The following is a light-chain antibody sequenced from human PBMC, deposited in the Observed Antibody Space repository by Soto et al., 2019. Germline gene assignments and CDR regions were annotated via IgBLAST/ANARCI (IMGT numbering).Light chain of an antibody. CDR1: QSVSSN. Sequence: DIVMTQSPATLSVSTGAIATLCCRASQSVSSNLAWYQQKPGQGPRLLIYGASSRATGTPDRFSGSGSGTDFTLTINRLEPEDFALYYCQQYGSSPPTFGQVTKVDIK. CDR3: QQYGSSPPT. J-gene: IGKJ1*01. CDR2: GAS. V-gene: IGKV3-20*01.